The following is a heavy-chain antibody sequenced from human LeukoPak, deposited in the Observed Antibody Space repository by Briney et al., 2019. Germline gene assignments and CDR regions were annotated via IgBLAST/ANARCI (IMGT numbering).Heavy chain of an antibody. CDR2: INPNSRGT. D-gene: IGHD3-10*01. CDR1: GYTFTGYY. V-gene: IGHV1-2*02. Sequence: ASVKVSCKASGYTFTGYYMHWVRQAPGQGLEWMGWINPNSRGTNYAQKFQGRVTMTRDTSISTAYMELSRLRSDDTAVYYCARDREPGSYSPYYMDVWGKGTTVTVSS. J-gene: IGHJ6*03. CDR3: ARDREPGSYSPYYMDV.